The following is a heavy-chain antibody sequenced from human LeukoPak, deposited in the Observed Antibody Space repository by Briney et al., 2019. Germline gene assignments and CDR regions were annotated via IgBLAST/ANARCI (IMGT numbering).Heavy chain of an antibody. CDR1: GGSISNYY. Sequence: SETLSLTCTVSGGSISNYYRGWIRQPPGKGLEWIGSIYHSGSTYYNPSLKSRVTISVDTSKNQFSLKLSSVTAADTAVYYCARDRGIAVANDYWGQGTLVTVSS. CDR3: ARDRGIAVANDY. CDR2: IYHSGST. D-gene: IGHD6-19*01. J-gene: IGHJ4*02. V-gene: IGHV4-38-2*02.